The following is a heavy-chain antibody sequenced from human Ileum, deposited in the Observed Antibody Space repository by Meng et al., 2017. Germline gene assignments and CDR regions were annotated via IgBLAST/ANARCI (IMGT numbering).Heavy chain of an antibody. V-gene: IGHV1-18*01. Sequence: QVPLVQSGADVKKPGASVTVCCKASGYTFTDYGISWVRQAPGQRLQWLGWVSGYSGQSHYAQRVQDRVAMTTDTSTNTAYMELRSLRSDDTAVYYCAKDSVATATQFDSWGQGTLVTVSS. D-gene: IGHD5-12*01. CDR2: VSGYSGQS. CDR1: GYTFTDYG. J-gene: IGHJ4*02. CDR3: AKDSVATATQFDS.